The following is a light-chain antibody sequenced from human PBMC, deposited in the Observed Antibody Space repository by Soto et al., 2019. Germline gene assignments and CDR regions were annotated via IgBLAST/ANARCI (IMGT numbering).Light chain of an antibody. CDR1: SSDVGGYNY. V-gene: IGLV2-14*01. CDR3: SSYTTSSTLNV. CDR2: DVS. J-gene: IGLJ1*01. Sequence: QSALTQPASVSGSPGQSITISCTGTSSDVGGYNYVSWYQQHPGKAPKLMIYDVSYRPSGVSNRFSGSKSGNTASLTISGLQAEDEAEYYCSSYTTSSTLNVFGAGTKVTVL.